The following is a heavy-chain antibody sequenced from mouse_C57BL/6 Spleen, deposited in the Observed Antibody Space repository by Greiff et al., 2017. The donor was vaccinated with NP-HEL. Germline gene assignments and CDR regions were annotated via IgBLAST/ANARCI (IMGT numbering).Heavy chain of an antibody. Sequence: EVKLMESGGDLVKPGGSLKLSCAASGFTFSSYGMSWVRQTPDKRLEWVATISSGGSYTYYPDSVKGRFTISRDNAKNTLYLQMSSLKSEDTAMYYCARQDSPDFDVWGTGTTVTVSS. J-gene: IGHJ1*03. V-gene: IGHV5-6*01. D-gene: IGHD6-1*01. CDR3: ARQDSPDFDV. CDR2: ISSGGSYT. CDR1: GFTFSSYG.